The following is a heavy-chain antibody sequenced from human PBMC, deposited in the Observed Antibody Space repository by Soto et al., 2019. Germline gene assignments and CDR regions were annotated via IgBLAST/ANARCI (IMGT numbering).Heavy chain of an antibody. CDR3: ATLKRIAVAGIHY. J-gene: IGHJ4*02. CDR2: MYYSGST. V-gene: IGHV4-39*01. CDR1: GASISSSSYY. Sequence: QLQLQESGPGLVKPSETLSLKCTVSGASISSSSYYWGWIRQPPGKGLEYIGSMYYSGSTYYNPSLESRLTISVDMSKNQFSLKLSSVTAADTAVYYCATLKRIAVAGIHYWGQGTLVTVSS. D-gene: IGHD6-19*01.